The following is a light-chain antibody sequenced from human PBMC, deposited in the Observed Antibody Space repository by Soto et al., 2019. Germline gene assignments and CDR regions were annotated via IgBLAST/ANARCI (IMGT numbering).Light chain of an antibody. CDR3: CSYTSSSIRV. CDR2: EVS. V-gene: IGLV2-14*01. Sequence: QSALTQPASVSGSPGQSITISCTGTSSDVGGYNYVSWYQQHPGKAPKLMIYEVSNRPSGVSNRLSGSKSGNTASPTISGLQADDEADYYCCSYTSSSIRVFGGGTKLTVL. CDR1: SSDVGGYNY. J-gene: IGLJ3*02.